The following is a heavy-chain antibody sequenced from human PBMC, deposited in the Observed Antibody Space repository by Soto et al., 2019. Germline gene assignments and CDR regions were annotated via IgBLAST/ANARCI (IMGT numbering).Heavy chain of an antibody. J-gene: IGHJ6*02. V-gene: IGHV3-30-3*01. CDR1: GFTFSSYA. CDR3: ARAGCDGGRCYTVVGLRYGMDV. D-gene: IGHD2-15*01. CDR2: ISYDGSNK. Sequence: QVQLVESGGGVVQPGRSLRLSCAASGFTFSSYAMYWVRQAPGKGLEWVAVISYDGSNKYYADSVKGRFTISRDNSKNTLYLQMNSRRAEDTAVYYCARAGCDGGRCYTVVGLRYGMDVWGQGTTVTVSS.